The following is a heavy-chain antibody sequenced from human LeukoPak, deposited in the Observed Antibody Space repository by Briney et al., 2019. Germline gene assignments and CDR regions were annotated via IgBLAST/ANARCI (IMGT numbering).Heavy chain of an antibody. CDR3: ARVGGPRGTAVAGLSEFFDY. D-gene: IGHD6-19*01. CDR2: ISAYNGNT. J-gene: IGHJ4*02. CDR1: GCTFTSYG. Sequence: ASVKVSCKASGCTFTSYGISWVRQAPGQGLEWMGWISAYNGNTNYAQKLQGRVTMTTDTSTSTAYMELRSLRSDDTAVYYCARVGGPRGTAVAGLSEFFDYWGQGTLVTVSS. V-gene: IGHV1-18*01.